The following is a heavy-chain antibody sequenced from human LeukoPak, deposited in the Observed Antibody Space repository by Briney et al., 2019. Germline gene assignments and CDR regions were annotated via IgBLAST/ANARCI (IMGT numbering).Heavy chain of an antibody. CDR2: IFTTGST. CDR3: ARDRNWGRGYFDL. J-gene: IGHJ2*01. CDR1: GGSINGGSYY. Sequence: SQTLSLTCSVSGGSINGGSYYWSWIRQPAGKPLEWIGHIFTTGSTSYNPSLRTRVTISEDSSKDQFPLNLKSVTAADTAVYYCARDRNWGRGYFDLWGRGTLVIVSP. V-gene: IGHV4-61*09. D-gene: IGHD7-27*01.